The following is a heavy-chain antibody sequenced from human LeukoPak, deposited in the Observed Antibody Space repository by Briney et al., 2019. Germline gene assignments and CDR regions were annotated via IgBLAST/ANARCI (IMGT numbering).Heavy chain of an antibody. CDR3: ARDPVSSSGRWEFDY. CDR1: GYTFTGYY. Sequence: ASEKVSCKASGYTFTGYYMHWVRQRPGQGLEWMGWINPNSGGTNYAQKFQGRVTMTRDTSISTAYMQLSRLRSDDTAVYYCARDPVSSSGRWEFDYWGQGTLVTVSS. J-gene: IGHJ4*02. V-gene: IGHV1-2*02. D-gene: IGHD6-19*01. CDR2: INPNSGGT.